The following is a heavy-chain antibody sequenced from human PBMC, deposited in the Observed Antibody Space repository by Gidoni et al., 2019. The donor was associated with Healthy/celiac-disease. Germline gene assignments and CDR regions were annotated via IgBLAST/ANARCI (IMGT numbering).Heavy chain of an antibody. V-gene: IGHV4-39*01. J-gene: IGHJ5*02. CDR1: GGSISRSSYY. D-gene: IGHD3-3*01. Sequence: LQLQESGPGPVTPSETLSLTCAVSGGSISRSSYYWGWIRQPPGKGLEWIGSMYYSGNTYYSPSLKSRVTISVDTSKNQFSLRLSSVTAADTAVYYCARGRFLEAKYNWFDPWGQGTLVTVSS. CDR3: ARGRFLEAKYNWFDP. CDR2: MYYSGNT.